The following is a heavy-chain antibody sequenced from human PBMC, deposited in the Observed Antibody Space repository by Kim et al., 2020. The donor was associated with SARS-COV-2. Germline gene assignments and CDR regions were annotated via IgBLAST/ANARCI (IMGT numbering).Heavy chain of an antibody. Sequence: NTNYAQKLQGRVTMTTDTSTSTAYMELRCLRSDDTAVYYCARFMRVDFDYWGQGTLVTVSS. J-gene: IGHJ4*02. D-gene: IGHD3-16*01. CDR2: NT. V-gene: IGHV1-18*01. CDR3: ARFMRVDFDY.